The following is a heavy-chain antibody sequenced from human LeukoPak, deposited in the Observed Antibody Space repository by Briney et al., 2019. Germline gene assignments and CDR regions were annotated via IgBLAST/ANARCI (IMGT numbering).Heavy chain of an antibody. CDR3: AKHRPRKVVVIAYFDY. D-gene: IGHD3-22*01. Sequence: GGSLRLSCAASGFTFSSYAMSWVRPAPGKGLGWVSAICGSGGSTYYADSVKGRFTISRDNSKNTLYLQMNSLRAEDTAVYYCAKHRPRKVVVIAYFDYWGQGTLVTVSS. J-gene: IGHJ4*02. V-gene: IGHV3-23*01. CDR1: GFTFSSYA. CDR2: ICGSGGST.